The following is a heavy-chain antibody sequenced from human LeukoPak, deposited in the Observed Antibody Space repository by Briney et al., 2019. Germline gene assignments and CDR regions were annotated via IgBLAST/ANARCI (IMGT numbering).Heavy chain of an antibody. V-gene: IGHV1-18*01. J-gene: IGHJ4*02. D-gene: IGHD3-22*01. CDR3: ARGGRFYDSSGYIDY. CDR1: GYTFTSYG. CDR2: ISAYNGNT. Sequence: GASVKVSCKASGYTFTSYGISWVRQAPGQGLEWMGWISAYNGNTNYAQKFQGRVTITADESTSTAYMELSSLRSEDTAVYYCARGGRFYDSSGYIDYWGQGTLVTVSS.